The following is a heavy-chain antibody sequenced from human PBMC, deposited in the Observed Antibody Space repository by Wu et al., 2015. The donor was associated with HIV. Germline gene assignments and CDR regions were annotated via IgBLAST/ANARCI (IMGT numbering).Heavy chain of an antibody. J-gene: IGHJ3*02. D-gene: IGHD2-2*02. Sequence: LQSGAEVKKPGASVKVSCKASGYTFTSYYMHWVRQAPGQGLEWMGIINPSGGSTSYAQKFQGRVTMTRDTSTSTVYMELSSLRSEDTAVYYCARVDCSSTSCYRGGGDAFDIWGQGTMVTVSS. V-gene: IGHV1-46*01. CDR2: INPSGGST. CDR1: GYTFTSYY. CDR3: ARVDCSSTSCYRGGGDAFDI.